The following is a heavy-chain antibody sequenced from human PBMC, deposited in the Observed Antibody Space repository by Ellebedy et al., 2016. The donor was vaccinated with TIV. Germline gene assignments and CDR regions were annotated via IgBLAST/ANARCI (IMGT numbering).Heavy chain of an antibody. CDR3: ARDTVADRLFDY. D-gene: IGHD6-19*01. J-gene: IGHJ4*02. CDR1: GFTFSSYS. Sequence: GGSLRLXXAASGFTFSSYSMNWVRQAPGKGLEWVSSISSSSSYIYYADSEKGRFTISRDNTKNSLYLQMNSLRAEDTAVYYCARDTVADRLFDYWGQGTLVTVSS. CDR2: ISSSSSYI. V-gene: IGHV3-21*01.